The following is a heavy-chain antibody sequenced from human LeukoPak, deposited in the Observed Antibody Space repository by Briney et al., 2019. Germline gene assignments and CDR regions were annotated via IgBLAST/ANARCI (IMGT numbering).Heavy chain of an antibody. D-gene: IGHD6-13*01. CDR2: ISYDGSNK. CDR3: ARDLSGRVAAAGRFFDY. V-gene: IGHV3-30*04. CDR1: GFTFSSYA. Sequence: PGGSLRLSCAASGFTFSSYAMHWVRQAPGKGLEWVAVISYDGSNKYYADSVKGRFTISRDNPKNTLYLQMNSLRAEDTAVYYCARDLSGRVAAAGRFFDYWGQGTLVTVSS. J-gene: IGHJ4*02.